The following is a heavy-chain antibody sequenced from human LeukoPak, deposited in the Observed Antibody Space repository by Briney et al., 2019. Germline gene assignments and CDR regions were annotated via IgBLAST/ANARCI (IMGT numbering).Heavy chain of an antibody. CDR2: IVVGSGNT. CDR3: AAGARKRPMIVVSATDYYFDY. V-gene: IGHV1-58*01. Sequence: GASVKVSCKASGFTFTSSAVQWVRRARGQRLERIGWIVVGSGNTNYAQKFQERVTITRDMSTSTAYMELSSLRSEDTAVYYCAAGARKRPMIVVSATDYYFDYWGQGTLVTVSS. CDR1: GFTFTSSA. J-gene: IGHJ4*02. D-gene: IGHD3-22*01.